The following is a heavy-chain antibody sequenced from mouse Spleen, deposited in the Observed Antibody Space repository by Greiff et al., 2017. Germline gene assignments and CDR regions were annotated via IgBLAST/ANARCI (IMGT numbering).Heavy chain of an antibody. J-gene: IGHJ3*01. CDR1: GYSFTGYY. Sequence: EVKLMESGPELVKPGASVKISCKASGYSFTGYYMNWVKQSPEKSLEWIGEINPSTGGTTYNQKFKAKATLTVDKSSSTAYMQLKSLTSEDSAVYYCAPSIAWFAYWGQGTLVTVSA. V-gene: IGHV1-42*01. CDR2: INPSTGGT. D-gene: IGHD2-10*02. CDR3: APSIAWFAY.